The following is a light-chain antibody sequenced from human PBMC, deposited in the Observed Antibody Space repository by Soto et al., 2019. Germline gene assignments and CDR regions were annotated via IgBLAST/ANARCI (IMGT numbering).Light chain of an antibody. V-gene: IGKV3-20*01. CDR1: QNIRGNE. CDR2: RGS. CDR3: QDYGTSAPWT. Sequence: EVVLTQSPGTLSLSPGERATLSCRASQNIRGNELAWYQQKPGQAPRLLIYRGSTRATGIPDRFSGRGSGTDFPLSISRLEPEDFAVYYCQDYGTSAPWTFGQGTKVDIK. J-gene: IGKJ1*01.